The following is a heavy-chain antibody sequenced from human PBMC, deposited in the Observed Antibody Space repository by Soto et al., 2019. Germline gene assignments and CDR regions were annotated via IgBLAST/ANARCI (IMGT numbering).Heavy chain of an antibody. CDR1: GFTFSSYG. J-gene: IGHJ5*02. Sequence: QVQLVESGGGVVQPGTSLRLSGAASGFTFSSYGMHWVRQAPGKGLEWVAVIWSDGSNKYYADSVKGRFTISSDNSKNTLDLPMNSLRAEDRAVYYLAREIADYGWGSYTGWFDPGGQGTLVAVSS. CDR3: AREIADYGWGSYTGWFDP. V-gene: IGHV3-33*01. CDR2: IWSDGSNK. D-gene: IGHD3-16*01.